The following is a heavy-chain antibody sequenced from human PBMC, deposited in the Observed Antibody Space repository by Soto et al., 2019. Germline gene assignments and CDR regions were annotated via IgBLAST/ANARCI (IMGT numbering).Heavy chain of an antibody. CDR2: IYYSGST. J-gene: IGHJ4*02. D-gene: IGHD4-17*01. CDR1: GGSISSYY. CDR3: ARDNGDYEDY. Sequence: SETLYLTCTVSGGSISSYYWSWIRQPPGKGLEWIGYIYYSGSTNYNPSLKSRVTISVDTSKNQFSLKLSSVTAADTAVYYCARDNGDYEDYWGQGTLVTVSS. V-gene: IGHV4-59*01.